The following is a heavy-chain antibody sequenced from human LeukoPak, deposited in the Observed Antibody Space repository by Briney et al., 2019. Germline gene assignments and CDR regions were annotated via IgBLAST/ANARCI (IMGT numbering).Heavy chain of an antibody. CDR1: GYTVTRYY. CDR3: TRVPGSGSYYEPLFAY. J-gene: IGHJ4*02. V-gene: IGHV1-2*02. Sequence: GASVKVSCKASGYTVTRYYMHWGRQAPGQGREGRGGINPNSVGANYAQKFQGRVNMTRDKSSSTASMQLSRLRSEHPAVYYFTRVPGSGSYYEPLFAYGGQGTLVTVSP. CDR2: INPNSVGA. D-gene: IGHD3-10*01.